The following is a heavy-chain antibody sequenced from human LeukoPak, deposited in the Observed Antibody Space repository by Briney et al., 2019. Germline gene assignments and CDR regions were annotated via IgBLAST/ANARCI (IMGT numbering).Heavy chain of an antibody. Sequence: ASQTLSLTCTVSGGSISSGSYYWSWIRQPAGKGLEWIGRIYTSGSTNYNPSLKSRVTISVDTSKNQFSLKLSSVTAADTAVYYCARAVSAVAGYYYYYYYMDVWGKGTTVTVSS. D-gene: IGHD6-19*01. CDR1: GGSISSGSYY. J-gene: IGHJ6*03. CDR2: IYTSGST. CDR3: ARAVSAVAGYYYYYYYMDV. V-gene: IGHV4-61*02.